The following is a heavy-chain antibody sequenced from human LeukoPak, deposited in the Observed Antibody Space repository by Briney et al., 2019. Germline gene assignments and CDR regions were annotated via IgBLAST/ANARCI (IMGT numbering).Heavy chain of an antibody. J-gene: IGHJ5*02. CDR1: GFIFSDYW. CDR2: INQDGSEK. V-gene: IGHV3-7*01. CDR3: ARDLYYFDRSGYYASDL. D-gene: IGHD3-22*01. Sequence: GGSLRLSCAASGFIFSDYWISWVRQAPGRGLEWVANINQDGSEKHYVDSLRGRFTISRDNAKNSLYLQMNSLRAEDTAVYFCARDLYYFDRSGYYASDLWGQGTLVTVSS.